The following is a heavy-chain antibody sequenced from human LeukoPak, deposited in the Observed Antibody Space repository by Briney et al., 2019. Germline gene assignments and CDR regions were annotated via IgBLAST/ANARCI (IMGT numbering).Heavy chain of an antibody. D-gene: IGHD3-10*01. Sequence: PGGSLRLSCAASRFTFSTYWMSWVRQAPGKGLEWVANIKQDGSEKYYVDSVKGRFIISRDNAKNSLYLQMNSLRAEDTAVYYCARGRTWFGELLGYYFDYWGQGTLVTVSS. J-gene: IGHJ4*02. CDR1: RFTFSTYW. CDR2: IKQDGSEK. V-gene: IGHV3-7*03. CDR3: ARGRTWFGELLGYYFDY.